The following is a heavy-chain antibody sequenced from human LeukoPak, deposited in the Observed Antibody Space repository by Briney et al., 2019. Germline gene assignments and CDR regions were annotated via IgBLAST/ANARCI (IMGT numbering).Heavy chain of an antibody. CDR3: AKDAPYSPTYYYYYMDV. CDR2: ISYDGSNK. D-gene: IGHD4-11*01. J-gene: IGHJ6*03. Sequence: GGSLRLSCAASGFTFSSYAMHWVRQAPGKGLEWVAVISYDGSNKYYADSVKGRFTISRDNSKNTLYLQMNSLRAEDTAVYYCAKDAPYSPTYYYYYMDVWGKGTTVTVSS. CDR1: GFTFSSYA. V-gene: IGHV3-30-3*01.